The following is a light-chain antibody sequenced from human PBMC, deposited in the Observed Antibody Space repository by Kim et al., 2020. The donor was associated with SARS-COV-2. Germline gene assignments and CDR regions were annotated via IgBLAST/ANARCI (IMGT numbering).Light chain of an antibody. Sequence: QSALTQPPSASGSPGQSVTISCTGTISDVGGYNYVSWYQQHPDKAPRVMIYEVSQRPSGVPDRFSGSKSGNTASLTVSGLQAEDEADYFCISYGALNNWVFGGGTQLTVL. CDR1: ISDVGGYNY. V-gene: IGLV2-8*01. J-gene: IGLJ3*02. CDR3: ISYGALNNWV. CDR2: EVS.